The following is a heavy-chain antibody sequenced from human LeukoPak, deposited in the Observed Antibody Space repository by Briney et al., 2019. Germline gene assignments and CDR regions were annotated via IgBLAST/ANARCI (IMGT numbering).Heavy chain of an antibody. D-gene: IGHD3-3*01. V-gene: IGHV3-11*01. CDR1: GFTFSEYY. J-gene: IGHJ3*02. CDR2: TSPSGGTI. CDR3: AREKKTEWTTGAFDM. Sequence: GGSLRLSCAASGFTFSEYYMSWLRQAPETGVEWLSYTSPSGGTIYYTDSVKGRFTMSRDNAQNALYLEMNSLRAEDTAVYYCAREKKTEWTTGAFDMWGQGTMVIVSS.